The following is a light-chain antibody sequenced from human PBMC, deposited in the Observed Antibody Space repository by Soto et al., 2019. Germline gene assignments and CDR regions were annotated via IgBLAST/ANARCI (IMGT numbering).Light chain of an antibody. Sequence: AIQMTQSPSSLSASVGDRVTITCRASQGIGTELGWYQLKPGKAPKLLVYGASTLQSGVLPRFSGSGSGTDFTLTISSLQPDDFATYYCLQDFSYPRTFGQGTKADIK. V-gene: IGKV1-6*02. CDR3: LQDFSYPRT. CDR1: QGIGTE. CDR2: GAS. J-gene: IGKJ1*01.